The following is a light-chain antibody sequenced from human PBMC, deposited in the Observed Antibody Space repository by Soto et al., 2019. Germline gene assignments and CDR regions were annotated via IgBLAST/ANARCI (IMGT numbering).Light chain of an antibody. J-gene: IGKJ1*01. CDR2: GAS. V-gene: IGKV3-20*01. CDR3: QQYDNSVWT. Sequence: PGGRVTLSCRASQSVSSSYLTWYQQKPGQAPRLLICGASTRATGIPARFSGSGSGTDFTLTISRLEPEDLAVYYCQQYDNSVWTFGQGTKVDIK. CDR1: QSVSSSY.